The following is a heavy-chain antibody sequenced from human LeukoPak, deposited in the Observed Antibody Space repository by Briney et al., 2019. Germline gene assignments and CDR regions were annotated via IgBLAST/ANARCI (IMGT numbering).Heavy chain of an antibody. V-gene: IGHV3-30*02. CDR2: VRYDGTTK. Sequence: GGSLRLSCAASGFTFSSHGVHWVRQAPGKGLEWVAFVRYDGTTKYYADSVKGRFTISRDNSKNTMYLQMNSLRAEDTAVYYCAKDQPRAYFDYWGQGTLVTVSS. D-gene: IGHD2-2*01. CDR1: GFTFSSHG. CDR3: AKDQPRAYFDY. J-gene: IGHJ4*02.